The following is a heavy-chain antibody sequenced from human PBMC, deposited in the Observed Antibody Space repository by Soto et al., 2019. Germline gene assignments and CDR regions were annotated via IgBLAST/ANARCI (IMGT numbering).Heavy chain of an antibody. J-gene: IGHJ5*02. D-gene: IGHD3-10*01. Sequence: QVQLVESGGGVVQPGRSLRLSCAASGFTFSSYGMHWVRQAPGKGLEWVAVISYDGSNKYYADSVKGRFTISRDNSKNTLYLQMNSLRAEDTAVYYCAKDAGGWFDPWGQGTLVTVSS. CDR2: ISYDGSNK. CDR3: AKDAGGWFDP. CDR1: GFTFSSYG. V-gene: IGHV3-30*18.